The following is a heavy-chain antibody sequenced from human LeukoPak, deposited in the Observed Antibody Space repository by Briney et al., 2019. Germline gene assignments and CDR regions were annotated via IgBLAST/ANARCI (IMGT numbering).Heavy chain of an antibody. V-gene: IGHV3-7*01. CDR1: GFTFSNYG. D-gene: IGHD3-10*01. CDR2: IKQDGSEK. Sequence: GGSLRLSCAASGFTFSNYGMSWVRQAPGKGLEWVANIKQDGSEKNYVDSVKGRFTISRDNATNSLYLQMNSLRAEDTAVYYCARDGPRGGFDYWGQGTLVTVSS. CDR3: ARDGPRGGFDY. J-gene: IGHJ4*02.